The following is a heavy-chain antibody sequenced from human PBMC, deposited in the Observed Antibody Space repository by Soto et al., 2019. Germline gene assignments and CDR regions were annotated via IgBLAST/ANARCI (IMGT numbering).Heavy chain of an antibody. D-gene: IGHD6-13*01. Sequence: PGESLKISCKGSGYSFTRYWMGWVRQMPGKGLEWMGIIYPGDSDTRYSPSFQGQVTISADKSISTAYLQWSSLKASDTAMYYCARRRPVAAAGQTIGWFDPWGQGTLVTVSS. J-gene: IGHJ5*02. CDR1: GYSFTRYW. CDR3: ARRRPVAAAGQTIGWFDP. V-gene: IGHV5-51*01. CDR2: IYPGDSDT.